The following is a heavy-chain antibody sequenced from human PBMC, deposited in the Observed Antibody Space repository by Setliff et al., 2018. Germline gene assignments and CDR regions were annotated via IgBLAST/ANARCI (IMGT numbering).Heavy chain of an antibody. D-gene: IGHD5-18*01. J-gene: IGHJ6*03. V-gene: IGHV3-33*08. CDR1: GFTFSNSD. Sequence: PGGSLRLSCAASGFTFSNSDMNWVRQAPGKGLEWVSAIWGDGGTKYHADSVKGRFTISRDNSKNTLYLQMNSLRAEDTAVYYCARAADSYGPPRSYMDVWGKGTTVTVSS. CDR2: IWGDGGTK. CDR3: ARAADSYGPPRSYMDV.